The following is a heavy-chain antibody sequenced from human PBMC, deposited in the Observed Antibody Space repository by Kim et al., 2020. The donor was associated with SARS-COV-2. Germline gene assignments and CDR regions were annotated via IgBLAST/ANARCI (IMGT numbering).Heavy chain of an antibody. V-gene: IGHV3-7*03. CDR3: ASLDSAQVPGVF. J-gene: IGHJ4*02. Sequence: YYVDAVKGRVTMSRDNAKNSLYLEMNSLRPEDTALYYCASLDSAQVPGVFWGQGTLVTVSS. D-gene: IGHD3-10*01.